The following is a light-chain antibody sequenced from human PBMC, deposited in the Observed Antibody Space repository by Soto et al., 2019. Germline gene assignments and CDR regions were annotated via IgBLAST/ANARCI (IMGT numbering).Light chain of an antibody. V-gene: IGKV1-9*01. CDR1: QGISSS. J-gene: IGKJ4*01. Sequence: DIPLTQSPFFLSASVGDRVTITCRASQGISSSLAWYQQKLGKAPKLLIHAASTLQSGVPSRFSGSGSGTEFTLTISSLQPEDFATYYCQQLNSYPPTFGGGTKVEIK. CDR3: QQLNSYPPT. CDR2: AAS.